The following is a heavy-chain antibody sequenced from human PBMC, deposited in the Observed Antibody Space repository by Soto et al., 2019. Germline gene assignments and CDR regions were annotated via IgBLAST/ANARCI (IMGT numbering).Heavy chain of an antibody. V-gene: IGHV2-5*01. D-gene: IGHD6-13*01. CDR3: ARCSWIEQFDY. Sequence: QITLKESGPTLVKPTQTLTLTCTFSGFSLSTSGVGVGWIRQPPGNALEWLALIYLNDVKRYSPSLKSRLTITKDTTKNQVVLTMTNIDTVDTATYYCARCSWIEQFDYWGQGTLVTVSS. CDR1: GFSLSTSGVG. J-gene: IGHJ4*02. CDR2: IYLNDVK.